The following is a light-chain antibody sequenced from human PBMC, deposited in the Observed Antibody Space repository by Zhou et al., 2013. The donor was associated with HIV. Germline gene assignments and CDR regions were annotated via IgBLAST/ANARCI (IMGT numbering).Light chain of an antibody. V-gene: IGKV3-20*01. J-gene: IGKJ3*01. CDR1: QWVSSSF. Sequence: EIVLTQSLGALSLSPGERATLSCRASQWVSSSFVAWYQQKRGQAPRLLIYAASNRASGIPDRFSGSGSGTDFTLTISRLEPEDYAVYYCQQYGNSPQTFGPGTKVDMK. CDR3: QQYGNSPQT. CDR2: AAS.